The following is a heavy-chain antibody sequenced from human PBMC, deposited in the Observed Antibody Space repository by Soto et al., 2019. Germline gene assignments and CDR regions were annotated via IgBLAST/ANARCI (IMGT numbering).Heavy chain of an antibody. CDR2: IDPSDSYT. V-gene: IGHV5-10-1*01. J-gene: IGHJ6*02. CDR3: ARVSRRDGYNWIGYYYYYGMDV. Sequence: GESLKISCKGSGYSFTTYWISWVRQMPGKGLEWMGRIDPSDSYTNYSPSFQGHVTISADKSISTAYLQWSSLKASDTAMYYCARVSRRDGYNWIGYYYYYGMDVWGQGTTVTVSS. D-gene: IGHD5-12*01. CDR1: GYSFTTYW.